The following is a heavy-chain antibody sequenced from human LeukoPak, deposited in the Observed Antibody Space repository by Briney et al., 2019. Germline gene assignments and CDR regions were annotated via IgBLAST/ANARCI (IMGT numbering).Heavy chain of an antibody. J-gene: IGHJ4*02. V-gene: IGHV3-21*01. CDR3: ARVSAHAGIAVAASDY. CDR2: ISTSSSYI. D-gene: IGHD6-19*01. CDR1: GFTFSSYW. Sequence: PGGSLRLSCAASGFTFSSYWMSWVRQAPGKGLEWVSSISTSSSYIYYADSVKGRFTISRHNAKNSLYLQLNSPRVEDTALYYCARVSAHAGIAVAASDYWGQGTLVTVSS.